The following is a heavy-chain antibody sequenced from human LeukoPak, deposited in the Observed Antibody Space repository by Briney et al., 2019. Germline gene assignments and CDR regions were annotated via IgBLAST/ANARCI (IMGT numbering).Heavy chain of an antibody. CDR3: ASRDYYDSSGYYDAFDI. CDR1: GFTFDNYG. J-gene: IGHJ3*02. D-gene: IGHD3-22*01. Sequence: GGSLRLSCAASGFTFDNYGMTWVRQVPGKGLEWVSGVNWNGGSTGYADSVKGRFTISRDNAKNSLYLQMNSLRAEDTAVYYCASRDYYDSSGYYDAFDIWGQGTMVTVSS. CDR2: VNWNGGST. V-gene: IGHV3-20*04.